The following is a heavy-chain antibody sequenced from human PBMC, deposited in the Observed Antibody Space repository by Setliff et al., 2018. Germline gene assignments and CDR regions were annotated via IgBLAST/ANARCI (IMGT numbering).Heavy chain of an antibody. V-gene: IGHV3-21*01. CDR2: ISSSSSYI. J-gene: IGHJ4*02. CDR1: GFTFGDFA. D-gene: IGHD3-22*01. Sequence: PGGSLRLSCAASGFTFGDFAMNWVRQAPGKGLEWVSSISSSSSYIYYADSVKGRFTISRDNAKNSLYLQMNSLRAEDTAVYYCAAGGYYYVWDYWGQGTLVTVSS. CDR3: AAGGYYYVWDY.